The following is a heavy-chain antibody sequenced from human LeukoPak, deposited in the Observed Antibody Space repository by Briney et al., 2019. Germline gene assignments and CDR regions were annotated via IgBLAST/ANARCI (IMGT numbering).Heavy chain of an antibody. CDR1: GGSISSHY. CDR2: IYYSGST. D-gene: IGHD4-11*01. V-gene: IGHV4-59*11. CDR3: ARADYSNLIDY. Sequence: SETLSLTCTVSGGSISSHYWSWIRQPPGKGLEWIGYIYYSGSTSYNPSLKSRVTISVDTSKNQFSLKLSSVTAADTAVYYCARADYSNLIDYWGQGTLVTVSS. J-gene: IGHJ4*02.